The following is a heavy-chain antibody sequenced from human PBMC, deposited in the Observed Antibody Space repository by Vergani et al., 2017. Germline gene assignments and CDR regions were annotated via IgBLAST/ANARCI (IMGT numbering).Heavy chain of an antibody. V-gene: IGHV3-53*04. CDR3: AKTYCSSTSCYRSAFDI. J-gene: IGHJ3*02. CDR1: GFTVSSNY. D-gene: IGHD2-2*01. Sequence: EVQLVESGGGLVQPGGSLRLSCAASGFTVSSNYMSWVRQAPGKGLEWVSVIYSGGSTYYADSVKGRFTISRHNSKNTLYLQMNSLRAEDTAVYYCAKTYCSSTSCYRSAFDIWGQGTMVTVSS. CDR2: IYSGGST.